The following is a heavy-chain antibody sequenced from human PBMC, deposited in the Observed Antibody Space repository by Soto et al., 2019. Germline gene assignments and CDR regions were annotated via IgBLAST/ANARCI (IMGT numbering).Heavy chain of an antibody. J-gene: IGHJ4*02. CDR3: ASLAIGTIIRGAPDF. D-gene: IGHD3-10*01. Sequence: QVHLVESGGGLVKPGGSLRLSCAASGFTFSDYYMTWIRQAPGKGLEWVSYISSGGSSIYYADSVKGRFTISRDNPKNSLYLQMNSLSAEDTAMYYCASLAIGTIIRGAPDFWGQGTLVTVSS. CDR2: ISSGGSSI. V-gene: IGHV3-11*01. CDR1: GFTFSDYY.